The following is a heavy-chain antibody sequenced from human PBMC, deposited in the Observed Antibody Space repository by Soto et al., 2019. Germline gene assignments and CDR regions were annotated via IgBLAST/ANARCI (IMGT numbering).Heavy chain of an antibody. Sequence: PSDTLSLTSNISGRSISSDGYYWSWIRQHPGKGLEWIGYIYYSGSTYYNPSLKSRVTISVDTSKNQFSLKLSSVTAADTAVYYCARSGYSYGPNPLLYWGQG. J-gene: IGHJ4*02. CDR3: ARSGYSYGPNPLLY. CDR1: GRSISSDGYY. D-gene: IGHD5-18*01. V-gene: IGHV4-31*03. CDR2: IYYSGST.